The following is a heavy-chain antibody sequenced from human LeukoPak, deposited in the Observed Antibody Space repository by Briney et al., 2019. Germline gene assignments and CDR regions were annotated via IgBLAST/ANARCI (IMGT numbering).Heavy chain of an antibody. CDR2: IYYSGTT. J-gene: IGHJ4*02. V-gene: IGHV4-30-4*08. Sequence: YWIGWVRQLPEKGLEWIGYIYYSGTTYYNPSLKSRVAISSDTSNNQFSLKLSSVTAADTAVYYCARVPFYDGSGVFWGQGTLVTVSS. D-gene: IGHD3-22*01. CDR1: Y. CDR3: ARVPFYDGSGVF.